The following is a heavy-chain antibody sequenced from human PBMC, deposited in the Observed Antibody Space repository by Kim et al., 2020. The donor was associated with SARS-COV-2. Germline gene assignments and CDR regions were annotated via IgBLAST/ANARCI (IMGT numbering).Heavy chain of an antibody. CDR2: IRSKANNYAT. J-gene: IGHJ4*02. CDR1: GFTFSGSA. V-gene: IGHV3-73*01. Sequence: GGSLRLSCAASGFTFSGSAMHWVRQASGKGLEWVGLIRSKANNYATAYAAAGKGTFTISRDDSKNTAYLQMNSLRTEDTAVYYCTTTSPNYDFWSGYLNYWGQGTLVTVSS. CDR3: TTTSPNYDFWSGYLNY. D-gene: IGHD3-3*01.